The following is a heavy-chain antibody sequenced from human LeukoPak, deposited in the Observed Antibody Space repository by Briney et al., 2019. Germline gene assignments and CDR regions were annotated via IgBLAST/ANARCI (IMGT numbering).Heavy chain of an antibody. V-gene: IGHV4-34*01. CDR1: SGSFSGYY. J-gene: IGHJ5*02. D-gene: IGHD1-7*01. CDR3: ARGTKYNWNYIRNWFDP. CDR2: INHSGST. Sequence: SETLSLTCAVYSGSFSGYYWSWIRQPPGKGLEWIGEINHSGSTNYNPSLKSRVTISVDTSKNQFSLKLSSVTAADTAVYYCARGTKYNWNYIRNWFDPWGQGTLVTVSS.